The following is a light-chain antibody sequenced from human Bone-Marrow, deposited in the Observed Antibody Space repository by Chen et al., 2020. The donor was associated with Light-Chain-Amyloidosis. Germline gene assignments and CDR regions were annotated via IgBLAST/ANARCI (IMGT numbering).Light chain of an antibody. Sequence: QSALTQPASVSGSPGQSITISCTGTSSDVGSYNLVSWYQQHPGNAPQLMIYEDNIRPSGVSSRFSGSKSGNTASLTISGLQAEDQADYYCCSYGGRGSLDVVFGGGTKLTVL. CDR1: SSDVGSYNL. J-gene: IGLJ2*01. CDR3: CSYGGRGSLDVV. CDR2: EDN. V-gene: IGLV2-23*01.